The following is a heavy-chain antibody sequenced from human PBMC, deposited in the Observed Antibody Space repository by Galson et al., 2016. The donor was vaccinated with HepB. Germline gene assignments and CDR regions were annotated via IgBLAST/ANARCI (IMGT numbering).Heavy chain of an antibody. CDR3: ARDALLDGYSGYEGAFDI. CDR2: VDPAGLTT. CDR1: GYTFTRFF. V-gene: IGHV1-46*01. J-gene: IGHJ3*02. D-gene: IGHD5-12*01. Sequence: SVKVSCKASGYTFTRFFIHWVRQVPGQGLEWMGIVDPAGLTTEYAQRFQDRLTMTGGTSTSTVHMELSGLTSADTAMYYCARDALLDGYSGYEGAFDIWGHGTMVTVSS.